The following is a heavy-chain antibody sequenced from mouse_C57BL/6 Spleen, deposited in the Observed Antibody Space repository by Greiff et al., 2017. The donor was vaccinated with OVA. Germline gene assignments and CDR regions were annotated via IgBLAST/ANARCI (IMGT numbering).Heavy chain of an antibody. Sequence: QVQLQQPGAELVMPGASVKLSCKASGYTFTSYWMHWVKQRPGQGLEWIGEIDPSDSYTNYNQKFKGKSTLTVDKSSSTASMQLSSLTSEDSAVYYCASPDSSGYGGFAYWGQGTLVTVSA. V-gene: IGHV1-69*01. J-gene: IGHJ3*01. CDR2: IDPSDSYT. D-gene: IGHD3-2*02. CDR1: GYTFTSYW. CDR3: ASPDSSGYGGFAY.